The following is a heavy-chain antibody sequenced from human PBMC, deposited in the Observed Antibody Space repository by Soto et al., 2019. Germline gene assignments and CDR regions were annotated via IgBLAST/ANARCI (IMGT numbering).Heavy chain of an antibody. CDR3: ARPRTYGTNSVNWFDP. V-gene: IGHV5-51*01. Sequence: PGESLKISCRASGYSFTNNWIGWVRQMPGKGLEWMGIIYPGDSDTRYSPSFQGQVTISVDKSISTAYLQWSSLKASDTAMYYCARPRTYGTNSVNWFDPWGQGTLVTVSS. J-gene: IGHJ5*02. D-gene: IGHD2-8*01. CDR2: IYPGDSDT. CDR1: GYSFTNNW.